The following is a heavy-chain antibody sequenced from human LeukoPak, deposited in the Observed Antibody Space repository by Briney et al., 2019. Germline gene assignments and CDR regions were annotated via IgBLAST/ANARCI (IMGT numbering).Heavy chain of an antibody. CDR3: ARHPARHSSSWYFTDY. Sequence: SETLSLTCAVYGGSFSGYSWNWIRQPPGKGLEWIGEINHRGSTNYNPSLKSRVTISVDTSKNQFSLKLSSVTAADTAVYYCARHPARHSSSWYFTDYWGQGTLVTVSS. CDR2: INHRGST. V-gene: IGHV4-34*01. J-gene: IGHJ4*02. D-gene: IGHD6-13*01. CDR1: GGSFSGYS.